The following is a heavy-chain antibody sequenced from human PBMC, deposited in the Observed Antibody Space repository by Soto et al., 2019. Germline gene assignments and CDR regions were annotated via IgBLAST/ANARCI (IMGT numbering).Heavy chain of an antibody. CDR3: ARASDYYDSSGYYPHSAFDI. V-gene: IGHV4-59*01. D-gene: IGHD3-22*01. CDR1: GGSISSYY. Sequence: SETLSLTCTVSGGSISSYYWSWIRQPPGKGLEWIGYIYYSGSTNYNPSLKSRVTISVDTSKNQFSLKLSSVTAADTAVYYCARASDYYDSSGYYPHSAFDIWGQGTMVTVSS. J-gene: IGHJ3*02. CDR2: IYYSGST.